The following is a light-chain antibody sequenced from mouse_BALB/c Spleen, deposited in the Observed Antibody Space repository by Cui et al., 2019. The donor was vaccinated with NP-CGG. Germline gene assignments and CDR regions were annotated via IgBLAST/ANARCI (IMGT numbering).Light chain of an antibody. CDR2: GTN. CDR1: TAAVPTCNY. V-gene: IGLV1*01. Sequence: QAVVPQQSALTTSPCQTVTLTCRFSTAAVPTCNYPNWVQKNPDHLFTDLIGGTNNRAPGFPAKSSGSRIGNKAAFTITGARTENEAINFGALGNSNHWVFGGGTKLTVL. CDR3: ALGNSNHWV. J-gene: IGLJ1*01.